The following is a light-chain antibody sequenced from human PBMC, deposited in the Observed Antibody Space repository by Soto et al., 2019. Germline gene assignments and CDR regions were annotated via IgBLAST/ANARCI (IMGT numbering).Light chain of an antibody. CDR2: AAS. CDR1: QSISGY. J-gene: IGKJ1*01. CDR3: QQSYSTPRT. V-gene: IGKV1-39*01. Sequence: IQMSQSPYSLSASVGDRVTITCRASQSISGYLNCYQQTPGKAPNLLIYAASRLQSRAPSRFSGSGSGTDSILTSSRLQPDDFATYYYQQSYSTPRTFGQGTKVAIK.